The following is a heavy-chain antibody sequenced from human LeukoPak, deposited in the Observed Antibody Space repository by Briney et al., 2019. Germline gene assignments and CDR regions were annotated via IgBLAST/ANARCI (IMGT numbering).Heavy chain of an antibody. V-gene: IGHV4-59*01. J-gene: IGHJ3*02. CDR3: VRVTGYCSGGSCYDDAFDI. CDR1: GGSISSYY. CDR2: IYYSGST. D-gene: IGHD2-15*01. Sequence: SETLSLTCTVSGGSISSYYGSWIRQPPGKGMEWIGYIYYSGSTNYNPSLKSRVTISVDTSKNQFSLKLSSVTAADTAVYYCVRVTGYCSGGSCYDDAFDIWGQGTMVTVSS.